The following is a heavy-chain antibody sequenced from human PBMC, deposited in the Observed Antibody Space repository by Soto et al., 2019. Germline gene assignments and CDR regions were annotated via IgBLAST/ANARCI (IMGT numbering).Heavy chain of an antibody. J-gene: IGHJ4*02. CDR3: VKLRLELLYLDA. D-gene: IGHD1-7*01. Sequence: EVQLSESGGGLVQPGGSLRLYCAASGFTFSRYGMSWVRQAPGKGLEWVAAITGSGDSTYYADSVKGRFTISRDSSNNTVYLQMNSLRADETAVYYCVKLRLELLYLDAWGLGALVIVSS. CDR2: ITGSGDST. CDR1: GFTFSRYG. V-gene: IGHV3-23*01.